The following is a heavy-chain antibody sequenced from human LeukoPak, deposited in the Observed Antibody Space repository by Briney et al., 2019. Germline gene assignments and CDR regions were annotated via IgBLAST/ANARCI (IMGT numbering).Heavy chain of an antibody. D-gene: IGHD1-26*01. Sequence: PSETLSLTCTVSGGSISSYYWSWIRQPPGKGLEWIGYIYYSGSTNYNPSLKSRVAISVDTSKSQFSLKLSSVTAADTAVYYCARHNSGNHDYWGQGTLVTVSS. CDR1: GGSISSYY. J-gene: IGHJ4*02. CDR3: ARHNSGNHDY. V-gene: IGHV4-59*08. CDR2: IYYSGST.